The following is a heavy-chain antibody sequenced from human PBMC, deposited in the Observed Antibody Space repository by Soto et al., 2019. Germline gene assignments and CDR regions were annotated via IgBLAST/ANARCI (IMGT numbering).Heavy chain of an antibody. CDR3: AKDRERDAWYEDY. CDR1: GFTFSSYA. CDR2: ISGSDGST. D-gene: IGHD6-13*01. Sequence: EVQLLESGGGLVQPGGSLRLSCVTSGFTFSSYAMSWVRQAPGKGLEWVSVISGSDGSTYYGDSVKGRFTISRENSKNTLYLQMNSLRAEDTAVYYCAKDRERDAWYEDYWGQGTLVTVSS. J-gene: IGHJ4*02. V-gene: IGHV3-23*02.